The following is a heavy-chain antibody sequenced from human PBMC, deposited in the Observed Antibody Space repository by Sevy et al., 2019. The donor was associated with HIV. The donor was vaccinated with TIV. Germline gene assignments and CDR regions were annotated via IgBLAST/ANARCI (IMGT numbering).Heavy chain of an antibody. CDR1: GFTFSSYS. CDR2: ISSSSSTI. CDR3: ARGALDYVWGNTHNWFDP. Sequence: GGSLRLSCAASGFTFSSYSMNWVRQAPGKGLEWISYISSSSSTIYYADSVKGRFTISSDNAKNSLYLQMNSLRGEDMAEYYCARGALDYVWGNTHNWFDPWGQGTLVTVSS. D-gene: IGHD3-16*01. V-gene: IGHV3-48*01. J-gene: IGHJ5*02.